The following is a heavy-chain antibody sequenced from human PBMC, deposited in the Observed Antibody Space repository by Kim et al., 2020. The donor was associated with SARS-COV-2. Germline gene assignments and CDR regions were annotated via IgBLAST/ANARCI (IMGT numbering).Heavy chain of an antibody. Sequence: GGSLRLSCAASGFTFDDYAMHWVRQAPGKGLEWVSGISWNSGSIGYADSVKGRFTISRDNAKNSLYLQMNSLRAEDTALYYCAKAQGALLFGGNYYYY. V-gene: IGHV3-9*01. D-gene: IGHD3-10*01. CDR1: GFTFDDYA. J-gene: IGHJ6*01. CDR3: AKAQGALLFGGNYYYY. CDR2: ISWNSGSI.